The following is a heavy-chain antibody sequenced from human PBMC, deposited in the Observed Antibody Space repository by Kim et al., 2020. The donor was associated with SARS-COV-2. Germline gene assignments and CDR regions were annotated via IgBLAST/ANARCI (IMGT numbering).Heavy chain of an antibody. CDR3: AVGKYSSSNYFDF. CDR1: GFTVSGNY. V-gene: IGHV3-66*01. D-gene: IGHD6-6*01. CDR2: IYSGGNT. J-gene: IGHJ4*02. Sequence: GGSLRLSCAASGFTVSGNYMSWLRQAPGRGLEWVSVIYSGGNTYYADSVKGRFTISRDNSKNTLYLQMNSLRAEDTAIYYCAVGKYSSSNYFDFWGQGT.